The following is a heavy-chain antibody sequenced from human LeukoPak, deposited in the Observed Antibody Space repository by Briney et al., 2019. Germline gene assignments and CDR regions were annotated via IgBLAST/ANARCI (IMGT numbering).Heavy chain of an antibody. V-gene: IGHV4-39*01. Sequence: PETLSLTCTVSGGSISSSSHYWGWIRQPPGKGLEWIGSIYYSGATYYNPSLKSRVTISVDTSKNQFSLKLSSVTAADTAVYHCARHSSVTTFVFDYWGQGTPVTVSS. CDR2: IYYSGAT. CDR1: GGSISSSSHY. CDR3: ARHSSVTTFVFDY. J-gene: IGHJ4*02. D-gene: IGHD4-17*01.